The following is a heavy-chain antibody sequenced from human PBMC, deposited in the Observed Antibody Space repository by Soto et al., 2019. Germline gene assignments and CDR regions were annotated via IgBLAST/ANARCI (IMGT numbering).Heavy chain of an antibody. CDR2: INWDGTDT. V-gene: IGHV3-74*01. CDR3: ARAGGGFDY. CDR1: GFTFSSYW. J-gene: IGHJ4*02. D-gene: IGHD3-16*01. Sequence: GGSLRLSCAASGFTFSSYWMHWVRQAPGKGLVWVSHINWDGTDTSYAGSVKGRFTISRDSAKDTLYLQMNSLSVEDTAVYYCARAGGGFDYWGRGTLVTVSS.